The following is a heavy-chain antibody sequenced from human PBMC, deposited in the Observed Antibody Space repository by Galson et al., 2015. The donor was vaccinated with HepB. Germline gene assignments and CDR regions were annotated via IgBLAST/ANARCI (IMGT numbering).Heavy chain of an antibody. CDR3: VRNRADDITPTWYDP. J-gene: IGHJ5*02. CDR2: IHAGTGNT. Sequence: SVKVSCKASGYTFTNYAIHWVRQAPGQNLEWMGWIHAGTGNTEYSQKFQGRVTITRDTSATTAYMELSSLRSEDTAVYYCVRNRADDITPTWYDPWGLGTLVTVSS. CDR1: GYTFTNYA. D-gene: IGHD3-3*01. V-gene: IGHV1-3*01.